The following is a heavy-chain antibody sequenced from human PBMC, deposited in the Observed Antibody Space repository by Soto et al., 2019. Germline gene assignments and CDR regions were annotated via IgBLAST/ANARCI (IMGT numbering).Heavy chain of an antibody. CDR2: INPSGDNT. V-gene: IGHV3-23*01. CDR1: GVTFSSYA. J-gene: IGHJ4*02. CDR3: AKAVSHSYFDY. Sequence: LRLSCAASGVTFSSYAMSWVRQAPGKGLEWVSAINPSGDNTYFAASVKGRFTISRDNSKNTLYLQMNSLRAEDTAIYYCAKAVSHSYFDYWGQGTLVTVSS.